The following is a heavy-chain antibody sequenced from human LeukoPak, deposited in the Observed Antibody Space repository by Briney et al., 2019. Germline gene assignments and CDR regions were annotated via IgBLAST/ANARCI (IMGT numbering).Heavy chain of an antibody. Sequence: GGSLRLSCAASGFTFSSYAMSWVRQAPGKGLEWVSAISGSGGSTYYADSVKGRFTISRDNSKNTLYLQMNSLRAEDTAVYDCAKDRRYGSGWSRDGYWGQGTLATVSP. CDR2: ISGSGGST. J-gene: IGHJ4*02. CDR1: GFTFSSYA. D-gene: IGHD6-19*01. CDR3: AKDRRYGSGWSRDGY. V-gene: IGHV3-23*01.